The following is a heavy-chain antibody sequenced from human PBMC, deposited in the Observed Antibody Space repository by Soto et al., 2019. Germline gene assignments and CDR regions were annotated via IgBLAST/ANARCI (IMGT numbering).Heavy chain of an antibody. CDR2: ISAYNGNT. CDR3: ATAILGITNYFDY. V-gene: IGHV1-18*01. Sequence: GASVKVSCKASGYTFTSYGISWVRQAPGQGLEWMGWISAYNGNTNYAQKLQGRVTMTEDTSTDTAYMELSSLRSEDTAVYYCATAILGITNYFDYWGQGTLVTVSS. J-gene: IGHJ4*02. D-gene: IGHD1-20*01. CDR1: GYTFTSYG.